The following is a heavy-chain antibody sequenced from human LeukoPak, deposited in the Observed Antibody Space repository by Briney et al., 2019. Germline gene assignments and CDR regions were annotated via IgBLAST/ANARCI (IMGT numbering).Heavy chain of an antibody. Sequence: GASVKVSCKASGYTFTGYYMHWVRQAPGQGLEWMGWINPNSGDTNYAQKFQGRVTMTRDTSISTAYMELSRLRSDDTAVYYCARAYYGSGSGYMDVWGKGTTVTVSS. V-gene: IGHV1-2*02. J-gene: IGHJ6*03. D-gene: IGHD3-10*01. CDR2: INPNSGDT. CDR3: ARAYYGSGSGYMDV. CDR1: GYTFTGYY.